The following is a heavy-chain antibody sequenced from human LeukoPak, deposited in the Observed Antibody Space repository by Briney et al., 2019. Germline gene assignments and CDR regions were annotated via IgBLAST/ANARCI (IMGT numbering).Heavy chain of an antibody. CDR1: GFTFSSYG. CDR3: VRDKPGGFDY. D-gene: IGHD3-16*01. V-gene: IGHV3-23*01. Sequence: GGSLRLSCAASGFTFSSYGMSWVRQAPGKGLEWVSGISGSGGSTYHADSVKGRFTISRDNAKSSLFLQMNSLRAEDTAVYYCVRDKPGGFDYWGQGTLVTVSS. J-gene: IGHJ4*02. CDR2: ISGSGGST.